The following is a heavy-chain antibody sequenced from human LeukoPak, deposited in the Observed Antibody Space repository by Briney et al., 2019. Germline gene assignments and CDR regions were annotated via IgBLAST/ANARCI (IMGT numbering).Heavy chain of an antibody. CDR1: GGSINSYY. D-gene: IGHD5-18*01. CDR3: ARYTAMVAFHAHGFDI. CDR2: IYYSGNT. Sequence: PSETLSLTCTVSGGSINSYYWSWIRQPPGKGLEWIGYIYYSGNTNYNPSLKSRATISVDTSKNQFSLRLRSVTAADTAVYYCARYTAMVAFHAHGFDIWGQGTMVTVS. V-gene: IGHV4-59*01. J-gene: IGHJ3*02.